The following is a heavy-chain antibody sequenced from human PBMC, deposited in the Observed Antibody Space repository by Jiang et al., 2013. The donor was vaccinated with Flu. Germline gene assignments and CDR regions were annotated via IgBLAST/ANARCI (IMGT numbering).Heavy chain of an antibody. CDR2: ISSSGSNI. D-gene: IGHD6-13*01. Sequence: AASGFTFSDYYMSWIRQAPGKGLEWVSYISSSGSNIYYADSVKGRFTISRDNAKNSLYLQMNSLRAEDTAVYYCARGGVSSSWYYFDYWGQGTLVTVSS. CDR1: GFTFSDYY. V-gene: IGHV3-11*01. CDR3: ARGGVSSSWYYFDY. J-gene: IGHJ4*02.